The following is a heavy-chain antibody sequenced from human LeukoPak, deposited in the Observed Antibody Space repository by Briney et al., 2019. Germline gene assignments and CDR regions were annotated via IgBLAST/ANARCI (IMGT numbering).Heavy chain of an antibody. V-gene: IGHV1-46*01. Sequence: EASVTVSCTASGYTFTSYYMHWVRQAPGQGLEWMGIINPSGGSTSYAQKFQGRVTMTRDTSTSTVYMELSSLRFEDTAVYYCARVSVYCGGDCYAFDYWGQGTLVTVSS. D-gene: IGHD2-21*02. J-gene: IGHJ4*02. CDR3: ARVSVYCGGDCYAFDY. CDR2: INPSGGST. CDR1: GYTFTSYY.